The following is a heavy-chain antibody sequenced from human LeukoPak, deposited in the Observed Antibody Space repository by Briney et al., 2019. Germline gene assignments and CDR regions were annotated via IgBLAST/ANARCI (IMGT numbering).Heavy chain of an antibody. CDR2: ISGSGGDT. D-gene: IGHD2-15*01. Sequence: TGGSLRLSCTASGFTFSNYAINWVRQAPGKGLERVSVISGSGGDTYYADSVKGRFTISRDNSKNTVYLQMNSLRAEDTAVYYCAKGRSSGGSCVNYWGQGTLVSVSS. V-gene: IGHV3-23*01. CDR1: GFTFSNYA. J-gene: IGHJ4*02. CDR3: AKGRSSGGSCVNY.